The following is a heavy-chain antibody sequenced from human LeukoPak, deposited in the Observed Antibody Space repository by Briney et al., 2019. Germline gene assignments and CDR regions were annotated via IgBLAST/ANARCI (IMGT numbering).Heavy chain of an antibody. CDR3: AKPLSPRGLVVLAAIGY. J-gene: IGHJ4*02. Sequence: GGSLRLSCAASGFTFSSDAMSWVRQAPGKGLEWVSAISGSGGSTYYADSVKGRFTISRDNSKNTLYLQMNSLRAEDTAVYYCAKPLSPRGLVVLAAIGYWGQGTLVTVSS. D-gene: IGHD2-2*01. CDR1: GFTFSSDA. CDR2: ISGSGGST. V-gene: IGHV3-23*01.